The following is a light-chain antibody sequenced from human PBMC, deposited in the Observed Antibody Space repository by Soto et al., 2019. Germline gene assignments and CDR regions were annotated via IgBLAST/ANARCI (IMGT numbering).Light chain of an antibody. CDR3: AAWDDSLNGWV. CDR1: SSNIGSNT. J-gene: IGLJ3*02. Sequence: QSVLTQPPSASGTPGQRVTISCSGSSSNIGSNTVNWYQQLPGTAPKLLIYSNNQRPSGVPDRFSGSKSGTSASLAISGLQSEYEADYYCAAWDDSLNGWVFGGGPKLTVL. CDR2: SNN. V-gene: IGLV1-44*01.